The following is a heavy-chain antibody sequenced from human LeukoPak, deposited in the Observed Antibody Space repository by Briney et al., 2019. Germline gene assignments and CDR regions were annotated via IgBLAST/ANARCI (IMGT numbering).Heavy chain of an antibody. CDR2: IHYSGST. V-gene: IGHV4-59*01. D-gene: IGHD2-8*01. CDR3: ARDSRRGCTNGVCYSPYYFDY. CDR1: GGSITNYY. J-gene: IGHJ4*02. Sequence: PSETLSLTCTVSGGSITNYYWTWIRQPPGKGLEWIGYIHYSGSTNYNPSLKSRVTISVDTSKNQFSLKLSSVTAADTAVYYCARDSRRGCTNGVCYSPYYFDYWGQGTLVTVSS.